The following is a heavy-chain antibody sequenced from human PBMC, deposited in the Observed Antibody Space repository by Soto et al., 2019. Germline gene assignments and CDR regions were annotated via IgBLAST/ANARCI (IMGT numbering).Heavy chain of an antibody. CDR3: TRDPITVSKPPYFTGLGI. V-gene: IGHV4-31*02. J-gene: IGHJ6*02. CDR1: EGSSVGCSDC. Sequence: SVTLPLTWSVSEGSSVGCSDCCSWIRQHPGKGLEWIGYIYYSGNTYYNPSLKSRVTISINTSKNQFSLKLSSVTAADTAVYFCTRDPITVSKPPYFTGLGIRGQGTT. CDR2: IYYSGNT. D-gene: IGHD1-20*01.